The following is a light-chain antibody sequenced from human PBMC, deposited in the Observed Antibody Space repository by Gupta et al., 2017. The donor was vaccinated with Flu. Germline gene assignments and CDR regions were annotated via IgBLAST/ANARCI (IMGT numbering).Light chain of an antibody. CDR1: QSISSY. J-gene: IGKJ3*01. V-gene: IGKV1-39*01. Sequence: PSSLSASVGDRVTITCRASQSISSYLNWYQQKPGKAPKLLIYAASSLQSGVPSRFSGSGSGTDFTLTISRLQPEDFATYYCQQSYSTPHTFGPGTKVDIK. CDR3: QQSYSTPHT. CDR2: AAS.